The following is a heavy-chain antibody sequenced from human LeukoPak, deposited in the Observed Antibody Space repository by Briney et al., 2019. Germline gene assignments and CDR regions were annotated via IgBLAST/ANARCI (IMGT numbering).Heavy chain of an antibody. CDR3: AKDPFGATSLLDY. J-gene: IGHJ4*02. CDR1: GFTFSSYA. CDR2: ISDIGTST. V-gene: IGHV3-23*01. D-gene: IGHD1-26*01. Sequence: PGGSLRLSCAASGFTFSSYAMSWVRQAPGKGLEWVSTISDIGTSTYYADSVKGRFTISRDNSKNTLYLQMNSLRADDTAVYYCAKDPFGATSLLDYWGQGTLVTVSS.